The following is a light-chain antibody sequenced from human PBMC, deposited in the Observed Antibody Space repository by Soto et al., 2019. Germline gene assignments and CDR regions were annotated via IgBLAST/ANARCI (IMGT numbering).Light chain of an antibody. J-gene: IGKJ2*01. CDR2: GAS. CDR3: QQGST. CDR1: QSVSSSY. Sequence: EIVLTQSPGTLSLSPGERATLSCRASQSVSSSYLAWYQQKPGQAPRLLIYGASSRATGIPDRFSGCGSGTDFTLTISRLEPEDFAVYYCQQGSTFGQGTKLEIK. V-gene: IGKV3-20*01.